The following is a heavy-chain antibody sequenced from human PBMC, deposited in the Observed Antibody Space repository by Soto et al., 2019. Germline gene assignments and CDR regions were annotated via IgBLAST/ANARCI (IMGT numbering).Heavy chain of an antibody. CDR2: IYYSGST. J-gene: IGHJ5*02. CDR3: ARHGRRITMVRGVIITSRWFDP. V-gene: IGHV4-39*01. CDR1: GGSFSGYY. Sequence: SETLSLTCAVYGGSFSGYYWGWIRQPPGKGLEWIGSIYYSGSTYYNPSLKSRVTISVDTSKNQFSLKLSSVTAADTAVYYCARHGRRITMVRGVIITSRWFDPWGQGTLVTVS. D-gene: IGHD3-10*01.